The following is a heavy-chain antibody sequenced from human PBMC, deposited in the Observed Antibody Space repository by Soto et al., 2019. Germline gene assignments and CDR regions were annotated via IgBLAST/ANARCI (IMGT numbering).Heavy chain of an antibody. J-gene: IGHJ3*02. CDR2: INGDGREK. Sequence: GGSLRLSCAASGFSFSSYWMTWVRQAPGKGLEWVANINGDGREKTYVDSVRGRFIISRDNAKESLYLQMDSLSAEDTAVYFCARDSSPRLRLEFCGGDCFYDALDIWGQGTVVTVSS. V-gene: IGHV3-7*05. D-gene: IGHD2-21*02. CDR1: GFSFSSYW. CDR3: ARDSSPRLRLEFCGGDCFYDALDI.